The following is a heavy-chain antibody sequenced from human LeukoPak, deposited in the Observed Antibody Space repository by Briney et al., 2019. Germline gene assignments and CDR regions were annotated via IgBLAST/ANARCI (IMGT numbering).Heavy chain of an antibody. J-gene: IGHJ6*03. D-gene: IGHD2-15*01. CDR2: INWNGGST. CDR1: GFTFDDYG. CDR3: ARGYGYCSGGSCAPPWDYYYMDV. Sequence: GGSLRLSCAASGFTFDDYGMSWVRQAPGKGLEWVSGINWNGGSTGYADSVKGRFTISRDNAKNSLYLQMNSLRAEDTALYYCARGYGYCSGGSCAPPWDYYYMDVWGKGTTVTVSS. V-gene: IGHV3-20*04.